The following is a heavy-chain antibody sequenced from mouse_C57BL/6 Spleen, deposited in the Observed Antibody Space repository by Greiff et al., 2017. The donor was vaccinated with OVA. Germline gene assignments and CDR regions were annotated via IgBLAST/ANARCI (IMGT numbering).Heavy chain of an antibody. CDR2: IWSDGST. CDR3: ARHSYYYGSSYDAMDY. Sequence: VQLQQSGPGLVAPSQSLSITCTVSGFSLTSYGVHWVRQPPGKGLEWLVVIWSDGSTTYNSALKSRLSISKDNSKSQVFLKMNSLQTDDTAMYYCARHSYYYGSSYDAMDYWGQGTSVTVSS. D-gene: IGHD1-1*01. J-gene: IGHJ4*01. CDR1: GFSLTSYG. V-gene: IGHV2-6-1*01.